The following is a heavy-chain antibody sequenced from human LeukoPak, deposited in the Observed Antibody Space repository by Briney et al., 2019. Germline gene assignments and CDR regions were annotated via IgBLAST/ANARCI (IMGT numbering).Heavy chain of an antibody. CDR3: ARESSGYSYGYFDY. Sequence: PGGSLRLSCAASGFTFSSYAMHWVRQAPGKGREWVGVISYDGSNKYYADSVKGRFTISRDNSKNTLYLQMNSLRAEDTAVYYCARESSGYSYGYFDYWGQGTLVTVSS. CDR1: GFTFSSYA. D-gene: IGHD5-18*01. CDR2: ISYDGSNK. V-gene: IGHV3-30*04. J-gene: IGHJ4*02.